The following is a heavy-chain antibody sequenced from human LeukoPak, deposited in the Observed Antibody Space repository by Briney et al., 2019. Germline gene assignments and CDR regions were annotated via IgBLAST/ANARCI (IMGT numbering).Heavy chain of an antibody. J-gene: IGHJ4*02. CDR2: IIPILGIA. V-gene: IGHV1-69*04. CDR3: ARGLVAAAALDY. Sequence: SVKVSCKASGGTFSSYAISWVRQAPGQGLEWMGRIIPILGIANYAQKFQGRVTITADKSTSTAYMELSSLRSEDTAVYYCARGLVAAAALDYWGQGTLVTVSS. D-gene: IGHD6-25*01. CDR1: GGTFSSYA.